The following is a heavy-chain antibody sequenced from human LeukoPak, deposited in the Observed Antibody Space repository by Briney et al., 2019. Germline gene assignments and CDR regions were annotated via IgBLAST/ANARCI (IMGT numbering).Heavy chain of an antibody. Sequence: GGSLRLSCAASGITVSRNHMSWVPQAPGKGLEWVSVIYSGGETYYAESVKGRFTISRDNSKNALYLQMNSLRDEDTAVYYCARDQCTSASCYSNWGQGTLVTVSS. J-gene: IGHJ1*01. CDR1: GITVSRNH. CDR2: IYSGGET. CDR3: ARDQCTSASCYSN. D-gene: IGHD2-2*02. V-gene: IGHV3-66*02.